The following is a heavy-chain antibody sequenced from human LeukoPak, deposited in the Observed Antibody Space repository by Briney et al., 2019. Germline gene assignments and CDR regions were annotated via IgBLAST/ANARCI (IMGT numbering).Heavy chain of an antibody. CDR3: ARNYYDSSGYYYANYYYMDV. CDR1: GYTFTSYG. CDR2: ISAYNGNT. Sequence: ASVKVSCKASGYTFTSYGISWVRQAPGQGLEWVGWISAYNGNTNYAQKLQGRVTMTTDTSTSTAYMELRSLRSDDTAVYYCARNYYDSSGYYYANYYYMDVWGKGTTVTVSS. D-gene: IGHD3-22*01. V-gene: IGHV1-18*01. J-gene: IGHJ6*03.